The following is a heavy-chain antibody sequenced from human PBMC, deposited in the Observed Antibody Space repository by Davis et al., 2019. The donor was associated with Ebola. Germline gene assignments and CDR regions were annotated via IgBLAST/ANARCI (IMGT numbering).Heavy chain of an antibody. J-gene: IGHJ4*02. CDR1: GYTFTTYD. CDR3: TRGNQQTN. D-gene: IGHD4-11*01. Sequence: AASVKVSCKTSGYTFTTYDINWVRQATGQGLEWMGWMNPNSGNTGYAQKFQGRVTMTRDTSISTAYMELSSLRSDDTAVYYCTRGNQQTNWGQGTLVTVSS. CDR2: MNPNSGNT. V-gene: IGHV1-8*01.